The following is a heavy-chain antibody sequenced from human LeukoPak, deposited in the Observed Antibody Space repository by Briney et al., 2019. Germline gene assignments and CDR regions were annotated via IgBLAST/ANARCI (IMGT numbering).Heavy chain of an antibody. V-gene: IGHV1-69*13. D-gene: IGHD4-17*01. CDR1: GGTFSSYA. CDR3: ASGPLYGDYYYYYGMDI. Sequence: ASVKVSCKAFGGTFSSYAISWVRQAPGQGLEWMGGIIPIFGTANYAQKFQGRVTITADESTSTAYMELSSLRSEDTAVYYCASGPLYGDYYYYYGMDIWGQGTTVTVSS. J-gene: IGHJ6*02. CDR2: IIPIFGTA.